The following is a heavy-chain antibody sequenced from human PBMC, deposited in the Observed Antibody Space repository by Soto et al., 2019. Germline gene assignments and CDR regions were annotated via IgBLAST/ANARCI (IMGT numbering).Heavy chain of an antibody. CDR3: TTGRHIHPAVAGIDY. J-gene: IGHJ4*02. D-gene: IGHD6-19*01. CDR1: GFTFSNAW. V-gene: IGHV3-15*01. Sequence: GGSLRLSCAASGFTFSNAWMSWVRQAPGKGLEWVGRIKSKTDGGTTDYAAPVKGRFTISRDDSKNTLYLQMNSLKTEDTAVYYCTTGRHIHPAVAGIDYWGQGTLVTVSS. CDR2: IKSKTDGGTT.